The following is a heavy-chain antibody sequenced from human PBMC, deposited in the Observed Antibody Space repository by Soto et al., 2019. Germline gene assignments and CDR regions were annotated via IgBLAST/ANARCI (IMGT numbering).Heavy chain of an antibody. CDR2: VYYSGST. J-gene: IGHJ4*02. V-gene: IGHV4-39*01. Sequence: QLQLQESGPGLVKPSETLSLTCTVSGGSVSSSSYYWGWVRQPPGNGLEWIGSVYYSGSTYYNPSLESRVTISVDKSKNQSSLKLMSWSAADTAVYYCGRLEGLATISYYFDYWGQGALVTVSS. CDR1: GGSVSSSSYY. D-gene: IGHD3-9*01. CDR3: GRLEGLATISYYFDY.